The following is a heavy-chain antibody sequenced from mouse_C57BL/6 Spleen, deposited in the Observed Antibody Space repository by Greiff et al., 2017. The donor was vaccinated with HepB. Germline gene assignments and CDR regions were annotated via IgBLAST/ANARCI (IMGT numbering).Heavy chain of an antibody. CDR2: ISSGGDYI. Sequence: DVMLVESGEGLVKPGGSLKLSCAASGFTFSSYAMSWVRQTPEKRLEWVAYISSGGDYIYYADTVKGRFTISRDNARNTLYLQMSSLKSEDTAMYYCTGLDYGSSWFAYWGQGTLVTVSA. CDR1: GFTFSSYA. CDR3: TGLDYGSSWFAY. D-gene: IGHD1-1*01. J-gene: IGHJ3*01. V-gene: IGHV5-9-1*02.